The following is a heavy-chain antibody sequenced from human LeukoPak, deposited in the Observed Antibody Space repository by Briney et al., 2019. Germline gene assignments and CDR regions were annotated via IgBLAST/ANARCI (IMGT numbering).Heavy chain of an antibody. J-gene: IGHJ6*03. D-gene: IGHD1-26*01. Sequence: PSETLSLTCVVYGGSFSNYYWGWIRQPPGKGLEWIGEINHSGSTNYNPSLKSRVTISVDTSKNQFSLKLSSVTAADTAVYYCAREGWELQGGYYYYYYMDVWGKGTTVTISS. V-gene: IGHV4-34*01. CDR2: INHSGST. CDR3: AREGWELQGGYYYYYYMDV. CDR1: GGSFSNYY.